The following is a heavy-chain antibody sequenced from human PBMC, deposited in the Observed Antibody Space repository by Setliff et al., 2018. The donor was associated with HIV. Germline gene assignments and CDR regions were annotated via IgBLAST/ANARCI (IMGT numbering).Heavy chain of an antibody. Sequence: NPSETLSLTCTVSGGSITGHYWSWIRQPPGKGLEWIGYIHYSGCSNYNPSLKSRVSISLDTSKKQVSLKLNSVTAADTAVYYCARGLSIFGVATLGFYSFMDVWGKGTTVTVSS. J-gene: IGHJ6*03. CDR1: GGSITGHY. CDR2: IHYSGCS. V-gene: IGHV4-59*11. CDR3: ARGLSIFGVATLGFYSFMDV. D-gene: IGHD3-3*01.